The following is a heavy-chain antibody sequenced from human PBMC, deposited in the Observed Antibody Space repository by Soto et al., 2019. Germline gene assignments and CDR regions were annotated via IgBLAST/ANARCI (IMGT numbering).Heavy chain of an antibody. J-gene: IGHJ4*02. V-gene: IGHV4-31*03. CDR3: VRGSSSYQVDS. CDR1: GGPINSGNYY. D-gene: IGHD6-6*01. CDR2: IHYSAST. Sequence: TLSLTCTVSGGPINSGNYYWSWIRQHPGKGLERIGYIHYSASTYYNPSLQSRVTISADTTKSHLSLSLRFVTAADTAVYYYVRGSSSYQVDSWGQGTLVTVSS.